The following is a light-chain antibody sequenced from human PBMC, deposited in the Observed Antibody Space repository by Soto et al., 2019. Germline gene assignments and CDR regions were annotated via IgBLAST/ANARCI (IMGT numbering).Light chain of an antibody. CDR2: AAS. V-gene: IGKV1-39*01. Sequence: EIQMTQSASYFSGSXWGRVTIPXXASQSITRFLNWYQQKPGKAPKLLIYAASSLQSGVPSRFSGSGSGTDFTLTITGLQPEDFATYYCQQNYSIPITFGQGTRLEIK. J-gene: IGKJ5*01. CDR3: QQNYSIPIT. CDR1: QSITRF.